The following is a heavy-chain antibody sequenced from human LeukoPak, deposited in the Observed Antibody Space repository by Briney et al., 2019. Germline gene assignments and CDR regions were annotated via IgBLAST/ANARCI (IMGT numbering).Heavy chain of an antibody. CDR1: GFTFSSYG. CDR3: AKRGVVIRVILVGFHKEAYYFDS. D-gene: IGHD3-22*01. V-gene: IGHV3-33*06. J-gene: IGHJ4*02. Sequence: GGSLRLSCAASGFTFSSYGMHWVRQAPGKGLEWVAVICYDGSNKYYADSVKGRFTISRDNSKNTLYLQMNSLRAEDTAVYFCAKRGVVIRVILVGFHKEAYYFDSWGQGALVTVSS. CDR2: ICYDGSNK.